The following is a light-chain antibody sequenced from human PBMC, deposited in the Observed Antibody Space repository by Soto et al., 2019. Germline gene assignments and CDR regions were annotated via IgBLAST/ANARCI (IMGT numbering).Light chain of an antibody. CDR3: QHYNSYPIT. J-gene: IGKJ5*01. Sequence: ETVMTQSPATLSVSPGERATLSCRASQSVSTNLAWYQHKPGQAPRLLISGASTRATGLPARFSGSGSGTEFTLTISSLQSEDFATYYCQHYNSYPITFGQGTRLEIK. CDR2: GAS. V-gene: IGKV3-15*01. CDR1: QSVSTN.